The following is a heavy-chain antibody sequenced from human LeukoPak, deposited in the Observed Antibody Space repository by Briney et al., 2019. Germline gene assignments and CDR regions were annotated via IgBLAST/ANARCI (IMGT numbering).Heavy chain of an antibody. Sequence: PSETLSLTCAAYGGSFSGYYWSWIRQPPGKGLEWIGEINHSGSTNYNPSLKSRVTISVDTSKNQFSLKLSSVTAADTAVYYCARGANYYYGSGSYYAYWGQGTLVTVSS. CDR1: GGSFSGYY. J-gene: IGHJ4*02. CDR2: INHSGST. V-gene: IGHV4-34*01. D-gene: IGHD3-10*01. CDR3: ARGANYYYGSGSYYAY.